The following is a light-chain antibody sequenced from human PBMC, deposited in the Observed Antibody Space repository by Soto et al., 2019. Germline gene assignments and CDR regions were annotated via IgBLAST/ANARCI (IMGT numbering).Light chain of an antibody. CDR1: QSISSY. Sequence: EIVLTQSPDTLSLSPGDRATLSCRASQSISSYLAWYQQKPGQSPRLLIYGASNRATGIPARFSGSGSGTDFTLTISSLEPEDFAVYYCQQRSDWPPITFGQGTRLEIK. CDR3: QQRSDWPPIT. J-gene: IGKJ5*01. CDR2: GAS. V-gene: IGKV3-11*01.